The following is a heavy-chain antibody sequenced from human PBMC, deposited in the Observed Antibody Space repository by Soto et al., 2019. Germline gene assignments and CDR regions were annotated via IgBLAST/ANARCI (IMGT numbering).Heavy chain of an antibody. J-gene: IGHJ5*02. CDR2: ISSDGSNE. CDR1: GFTFNNYG. V-gene: IGHV3-33*01. Sequence: QVPLVEYGGGVVQPGRSLRLSCAASGFTFNNYGMHWVRQAPGMGLGWVAVISSDGSNEYYGDSVKGRFTIYRDNSKDTLYLQMNSLRAEDTAVYYCARDREYSGDNWFDPWGQGTLVTVSS. D-gene: IGHD2-21*01. CDR3: ARDREYSGDNWFDP.